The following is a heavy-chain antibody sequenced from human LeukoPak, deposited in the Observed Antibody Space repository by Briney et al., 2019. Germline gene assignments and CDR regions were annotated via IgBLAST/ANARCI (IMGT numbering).Heavy chain of an antibody. V-gene: IGHV1-18*01. J-gene: IGHJ6*03. CDR1: GYTFSSHG. CDR3: ATHSTRIAVRPSDYYYYMDV. CDR2: ISAYNGNT. D-gene: IGHD6-6*01. Sequence: ASVKVSCKASGYTFSSHGVSWVRQAPGQGLEWMGWISAYNGNTNCAQKFQGRVTMTTDTSTSTAYMELRSLRSDDTAVYYCATHSTRIAVRPSDYYYYMDVWGKGTTVTVS.